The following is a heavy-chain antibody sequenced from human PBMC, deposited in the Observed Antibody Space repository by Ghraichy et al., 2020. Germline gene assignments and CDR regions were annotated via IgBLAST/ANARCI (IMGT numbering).Heavy chain of an antibody. CDR1: GGSISSYY. Sequence: ESLNITCTVSGGSISSYYWSWIRQPPGKGLEWIGYIYYSGSTNYNPSLKSRVTISVDTSKNQFSLKLSSVTAADTAVYYCAVGSSSWFDYWGQGTLVTVSS. CDR3: AVGSSSWFDY. D-gene: IGHD6-13*01. J-gene: IGHJ4*02. CDR2: IYYSGST. V-gene: IGHV4-59*01.